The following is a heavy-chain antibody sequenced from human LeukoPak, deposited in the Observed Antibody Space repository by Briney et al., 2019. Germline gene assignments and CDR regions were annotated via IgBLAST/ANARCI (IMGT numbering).Heavy chain of an antibody. J-gene: IGHJ6*03. CDR3: ARSCTSTSCYSVGYYYYMDV. V-gene: IGHV4-61*02. D-gene: IGHD2-2*02. CDR1: GGSISSGSYY. Sequence: SETLSFTCTVSGGSISSGSYYWSWIRQPAGKGLEWIGRIYTSGSTNYNPSLKSRVTISVDTSKNQFSLKLSSVTAADTAVYYCARSCTSTSCYSVGYYYYMDVWGKGTTVTVSS. CDR2: IYTSGST.